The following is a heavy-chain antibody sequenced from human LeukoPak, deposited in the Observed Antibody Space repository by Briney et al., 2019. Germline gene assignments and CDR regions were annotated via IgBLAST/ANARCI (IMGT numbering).Heavy chain of an antibody. CDR2: IYYSGST. Sequence: PSETLSLTCTVSGGSISSYYWSWIRQPPGKGLEWIGYIYYSGSTNYNPSLKSRVTISVDTSKNQFSLKLSSVTAADTAVYYCARVPSYSSGWYYYYYGMDVWGQGTTVTVS. CDR3: ARVPSYSSGWYYYYYGMDV. CDR1: GGSISSYY. D-gene: IGHD6-19*01. V-gene: IGHV4-59*01. J-gene: IGHJ6*02.